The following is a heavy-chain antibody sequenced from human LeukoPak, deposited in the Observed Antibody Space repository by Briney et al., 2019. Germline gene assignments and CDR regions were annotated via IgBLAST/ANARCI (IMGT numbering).Heavy chain of an antibody. CDR1: GGSISSSSYY. V-gene: IGHV4-39*07. CDR3: ASDEWLRFSY. Sequence: PSETLSLTCTVSGGSISSSSYYWGWIRQPPGKGLEWIGSIYYSGSTYYNPSLKSRVTISVDTSKNQFSLKLSSVTAADTAVYYCASDEWLRFSYWGQGTLVTVSS. J-gene: IGHJ4*02. CDR2: IYYSGST. D-gene: IGHD5-12*01.